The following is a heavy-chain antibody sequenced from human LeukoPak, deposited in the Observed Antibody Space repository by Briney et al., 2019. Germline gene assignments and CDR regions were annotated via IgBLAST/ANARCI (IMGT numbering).Heavy chain of an antibody. CDR2: ISGSGGRT. CDR3: AKGGESYRTGLDY. CDR1: GFTFSSSG. Sequence: GGSLRLSCAASGFTFSSSGMNWVRQAPGKGLEWVSAISGSGGRTYHADSVKGRFTISRDNSKNTLYLQMNSLRAEDTAVYYCAKGGESYRTGLDYWGQGTLVTVSS. J-gene: IGHJ4*02. D-gene: IGHD1-26*01. V-gene: IGHV3-23*01.